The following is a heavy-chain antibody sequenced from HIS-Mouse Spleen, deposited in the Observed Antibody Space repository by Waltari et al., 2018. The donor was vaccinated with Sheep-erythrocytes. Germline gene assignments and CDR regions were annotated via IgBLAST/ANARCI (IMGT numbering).Heavy chain of an antibody. D-gene: IGHD7-27*01. CDR1: GFTFLRYA. J-gene: IGHJ4*02. V-gene: IGHV3-23*02. Sequence: EVQLLESGGGVGEPFFSLRLSCAASGFTFLRYAMSWVRPSPGKGLGKGGGGGGGISGRGGRKEEEESVKGRGTSSREKEKNTLLRKRNSLRAEDTAVYYCAKRRTGDGGLDYWGQGTLVTVSS. CDR3: AKRRTGDGGLDY. CDR2: ISGRGGRK.